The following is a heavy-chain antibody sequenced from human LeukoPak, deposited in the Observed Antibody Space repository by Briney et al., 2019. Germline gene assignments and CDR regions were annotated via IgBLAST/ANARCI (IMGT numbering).Heavy chain of an antibody. V-gene: IGHV3-7*03. CDR2: IKQDGSEK. J-gene: IGHJ4*02. Sequence: SGGSLRLSCAASGFTFSSYWMSWVRQAPGKGLEWVANIKQDGSEKYYVDSVEGRFTISRDNAKNSLYLQMNSLRAEDTAVYYCARARYDSSGYYYGGPECYWGQGTLVTVSS. CDR1: GFTFSSYW. CDR3: ARARYDSSGYYYGGPECY. D-gene: IGHD3-22*01.